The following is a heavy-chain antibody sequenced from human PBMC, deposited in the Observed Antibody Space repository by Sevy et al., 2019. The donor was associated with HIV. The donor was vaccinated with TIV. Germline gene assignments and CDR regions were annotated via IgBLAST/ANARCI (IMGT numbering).Heavy chain of an antibody. CDR2: ISGSGGST. V-gene: IGHV3-23*01. J-gene: IGHJ5*02. Sequence: GGSLRLSCAASGFTFSSYAMSWVRQAPGKGLEWVSAISGSGGSTYYADSVKGRFTISRGNSKNTLYLQMNSLRAEDTAVYYCAKDPRSPAYVLRFLEWLNWFDPWGQGTLVTVSS. CDR3: AKDPRSPAYVLRFLEWLNWFDP. D-gene: IGHD3-3*01. CDR1: GFTFSSYA.